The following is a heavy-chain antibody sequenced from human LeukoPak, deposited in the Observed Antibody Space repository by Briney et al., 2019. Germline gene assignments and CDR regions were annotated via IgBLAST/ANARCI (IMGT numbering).Heavy chain of an antibody. CDR1: GYTFTHYY. CDR2: ISPKSGGT. CDR3: ARGKADRWFGDLD. J-gene: IGHJ4*02. D-gene: IGHD3-10*01. Sequence: ASVKVSCKASGYTFTHYYMHWVRQAPGQGLEWMGRISPKSGGTNYAQKFQGRVTMTRDTSITTAYMELSRLRSDDTAVYYCARGKADRWFGDLDWGQGTLVTVSS. V-gene: IGHV1-2*06.